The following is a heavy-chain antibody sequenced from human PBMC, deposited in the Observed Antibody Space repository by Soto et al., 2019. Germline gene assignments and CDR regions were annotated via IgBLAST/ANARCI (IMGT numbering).Heavy chain of an antibody. Sequence: EVQLVESGGDLVQPGGSLRLSCAASGFTVSSNHMSWVRQAPGKRPEWVAVILTGGITYYSDSVKDRFTISRDNSKNTLNLLMENLRGEATGIYCCARDLFIIHPAGIMFDSWGQGTPVTVSS. CDR1: GFTVSSNH. V-gene: IGHV3-66*01. CDR2: ILTGGIT. J-gene: IGHJ4*02. CDR3: ARDLFIIHPAGIMFDS. D-gene: IGHD2-21*01.